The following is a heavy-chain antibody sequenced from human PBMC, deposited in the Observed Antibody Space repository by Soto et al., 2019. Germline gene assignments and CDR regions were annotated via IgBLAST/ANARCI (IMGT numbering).Heavy chain of an antibody. V-gene: IGHV6-1*01. CDR2: IYYRSKWYN. CDR1: GDSVSSNSAA. Sequence: SQTLSLTCAISGDSVSSNSAAWNWIRQSPSRGLEWLGRIYYRSKWYNDYAVSVKSRITINPDTSKNQFSLQLNSVTPEDTAVYYCARVGSGWYKVGYYYGMDVWGQGTTVTVSS. CDR3: ARVGSGWYKVGYYYGMDV. J-gene: IGHJ6*02. D-gene: IGHD6-19*01.